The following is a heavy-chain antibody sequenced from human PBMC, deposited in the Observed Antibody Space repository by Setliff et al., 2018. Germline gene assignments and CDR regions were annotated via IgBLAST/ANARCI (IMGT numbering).Heavy chain of an antibody. CDR1: GGSISSSSYY. CDR3: ARTLYDYDILTGPGYYFDY. V-gene: IGHV4-39*07. CDR2: IYYIGST. D-gene: IGHD3-9*01. Sequence: KPSETLSLTCTVSGGSISSSSYYWGWIRQPPGKGLEWIGSIYYIGSTYYNPSLKSRVTISVDTSKNQFSLKLSSVTAADTAVYYCARTLYDYDILTGPGYYFDYWGQGTLVTVSS. J-gene: IGHJ4*02.